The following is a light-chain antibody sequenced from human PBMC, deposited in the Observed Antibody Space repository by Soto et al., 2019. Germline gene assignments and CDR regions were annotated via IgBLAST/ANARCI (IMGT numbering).Light chain of an antibody. CDR3: QRRDFWPSY. Sequence: EVGLTQSPATLSLSPGERAALSCRASHSVSSHLAWYQQKPGQAPTLLIYDASNRAAGIPARFSGSGSETDFTLTITSLEPEDFAVYYCQRRDFWPSYFGQGTKLEIK. CDR1: HSVSSH. J-gene: IGKJ2*01. CDR2: DAS. V-gene: IGKV3-11*01.